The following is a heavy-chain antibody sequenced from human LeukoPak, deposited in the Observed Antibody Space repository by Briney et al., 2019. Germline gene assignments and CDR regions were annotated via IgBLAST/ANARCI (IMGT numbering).Heavy chain of an antibody. Sequence: GGSLRLSCAASGFTVSSNYMSWVRQAPRKGLEWVSVIYSGGSTYYADSVKGRFTISRDNSKNTLYLQMNSLRAEDTAVYYCARERAFDYYGSGSGAFDIWGQGTMVTVSS. CDR3: ARERAFDYYGSGSGAFDI. J-gene: IGHJ3*02. CDR1: GFTVSSNY. CDR2: IYSGGST. D-gene: IGHD3-10*01. V-gene: IGHV3-66*01.